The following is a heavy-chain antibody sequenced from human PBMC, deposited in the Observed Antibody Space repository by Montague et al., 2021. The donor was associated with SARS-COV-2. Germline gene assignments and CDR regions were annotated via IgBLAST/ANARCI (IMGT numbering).Heavy chain of an antibody. Sequence: SETLSLTCNVSGGSMNLYYWTWVRQPAGKGLEWIGRFYPSGSTNFNPYLQSRDSMSVDMSKNQFSLVLTSVTAAATAIYYCAWGWIRGDHGLDVWGQGTTVSVSS. CDR3: AWGWIRGDHGLDV. CDR1: GGSMNLYY. J-gene: IGHJ6*02. CDR2: FYPSGST. D-gene: IGHD3-10*01. V-gene: IGHV4-4*07.